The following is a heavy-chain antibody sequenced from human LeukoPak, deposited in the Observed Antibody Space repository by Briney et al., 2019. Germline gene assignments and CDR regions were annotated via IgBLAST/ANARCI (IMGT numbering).Heavy chain of an antibody. CDR3: AKDSSAGSNPYFDY. V-gene: IGHV3-21*04. D-gene: IGHD6-13*01. J-gene: IGHJ4*02. CDR1: GFTFSRCG. Sequence: GGSLRLSCVASGFTFSRCGMNWVRQAPGKGLEWVSSISGSTTYIYYADSVKGRFTISRDNAKKSLYLEMNSLRAEDTALYYCAKDSSAGSNPYFDYWGQGTLVTVSS. CDR2: ISGSTTYI.